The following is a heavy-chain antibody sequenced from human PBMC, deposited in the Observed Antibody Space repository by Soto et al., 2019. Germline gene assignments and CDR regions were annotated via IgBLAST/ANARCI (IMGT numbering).Heavy chain of an antibody. V-gene: IGHV1-46*01. Sequence: GASVKVSCKASGYTFTSYYMHWVRQAPGQGLEWMGIINPSGGSTSYAQKFQGRVTMTRDTSTSTVYMELRSLRSDDTAVYYCARVVYYYDSSGYLEFVWFDPWGQGTLVTVSS. CDR3: ARVVYYYDSSGYLEFVWFDP. J-gene: IGHJ5*02. CDR1: GYTFTSYY. D-gene: IGHD3-22*01. CDR2: INPSGGST.